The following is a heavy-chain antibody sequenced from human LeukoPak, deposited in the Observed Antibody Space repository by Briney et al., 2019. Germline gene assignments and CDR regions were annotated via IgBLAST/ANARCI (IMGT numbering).Heavy chain of an antibody. D-gene: IGHD3-22*01. CDR3: AKHSFDSGGYFDE. Sequence: SETLSLTCTVSGGSISSGGYYWSWIRQPPGEGLEWIGFIYHSGTTNYSPSLKSRVTISVDTSTNQFSLKMKSVTAADTAVYYCAKHSFDSGGYFDEWGQGTLVTVSS. V-gene: IGHV4-61*08. CDR2: IYHSGTT. CDR1: GGSISSGGYY. J-gene: IGHJ4*02.